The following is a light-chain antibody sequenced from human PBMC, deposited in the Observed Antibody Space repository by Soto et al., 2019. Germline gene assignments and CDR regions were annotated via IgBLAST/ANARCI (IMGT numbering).Light chain of an antibody. CDR2: GAS. V-gene: IGKV3-20*01. CDR1: QSVSSY. Sequence: EIVLTQSPGTLSLSPGERATLSCRASQSVSSYLAWYQQKPGQAPRLLIYGASSRATGIPDRFSGSGSGTDXXLTXXRLEHGDFAXYYCQQCASSLYTFGQGTKLEIK. CDR3: QQCASSLYT. J-gene: IGKJ2*01.